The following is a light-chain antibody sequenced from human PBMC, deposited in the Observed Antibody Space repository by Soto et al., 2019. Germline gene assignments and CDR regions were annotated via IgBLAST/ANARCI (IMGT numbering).Light chain of an antibody. V-gene: IGKV3-20*01. CDR1: QTFSNSF. J-gene: IGKJ5*01. CDR2: GAS. Sequence: EIVLTQSPGTLSLSPGERATLSCRASQTFSNSFLSWFQQIPGQAPRLLIYGASSRATGIPDRFSGSGSGTDFTLTISRLEPEDFAVYYCQQYGSSPWITFGQGTRLEIK. CDR3: QQYGSSPWIT.